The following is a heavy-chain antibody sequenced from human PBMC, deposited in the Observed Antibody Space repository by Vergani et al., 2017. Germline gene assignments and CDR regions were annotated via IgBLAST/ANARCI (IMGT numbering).Heavy chain of an antibody. CDR2: IYSGGST. CDR1: GFTVSSNY. V-gene: IGHV3-53*02. J-gene: IGHJ4*02. Sequence: EVQLVETGGGLIQPGGSLRLSCAASGFTVSSNYMSWVRQAPGKGLEWVSVIYSGGSTYYADSVKGRVTISRDNSKNTLYLQMNSLRAEDTAVYYCARDHAYITGDHFDYWGQGTLVTVSS. D-gene: IGHD1-20*01. CDR3: ARDHAYITGDHFDY.